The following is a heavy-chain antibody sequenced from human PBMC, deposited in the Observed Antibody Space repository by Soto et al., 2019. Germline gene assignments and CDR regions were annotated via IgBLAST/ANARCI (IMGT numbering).Heavy chain of an antibody. V-gene: IGHV4-30-2*01. CDR3: VREIVATIWRGWFDP. CDR2: LYHSGTT. CDR1: GVSIISGGYS. Sequence: PSETLSLTCAVSGVSIISGGYSWILIRQPPGKGLEWIGYLYHSGTTYYNPSIKSRVTISVERSKNQFSLKLSSVTAADTAVYYCVREIVATIWRGWFDPWGQGTLVTVPS. D-gene: IGHD5-12*01. J-gene: IGHJ5*02.